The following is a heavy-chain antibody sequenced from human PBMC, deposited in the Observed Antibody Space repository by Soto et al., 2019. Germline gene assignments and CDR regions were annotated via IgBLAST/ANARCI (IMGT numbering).Heavy chain of an antibody. CDR2: ISDSGDNT. CDR3: AKASAWTTKYFAF. D-gene: IGHD5-12*01. J-gene: IGHJ4*02. CDR1: GFTFRSYA. Sequence: EVQLLESGGGLVQPGGSLRRSCAASGFTFRSYAMRWVRQAPGKGLEWVSSISDSGDNTYYVDSVKGRFAISRDNSKNTRSLQMSSLRAEDTAVYFCAKASAWTTKYFAFWGQGTLVPVSS. V-gene: IGHV3-23*01.